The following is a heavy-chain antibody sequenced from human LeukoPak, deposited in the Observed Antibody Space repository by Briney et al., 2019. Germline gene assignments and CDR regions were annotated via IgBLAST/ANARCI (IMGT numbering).Heavy chain of an antibody. CDR1: GGSISSYY. V-gene: IGHV4-59*12. CDR2: IYYSGST. Sequence: PSETLSLTCTVSGGSISSYYWSWIRQPPGKGLEWIGYIYYSGSTNYNPSLKSRVTISVDTSKNQFSLKLSSVTAADTAVYYCARRGLTLSYFDYWGQGTLVTVSS. CDR3: ARRGLTLSYFDY. J-gene: IGHJ4*02. D-gene: IGHD1-26*01.